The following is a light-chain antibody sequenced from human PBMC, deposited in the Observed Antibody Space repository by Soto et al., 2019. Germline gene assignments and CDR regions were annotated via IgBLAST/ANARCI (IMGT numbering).Light chain of an antibody. J-gene: IGLJ3*02. V-gene: IGLV2-23*01. Sequence: QSALTQPASVSGSPGQSITVSCTGTSSDVGAYNLVSWYQQYPGKAPRLIIYEGTKRPSGISHRFSGSKSDNTASLTISGLRAEDEAHYHCCPYAGSRTFVFGGGTKVTVL. CDR2: EGT. CDR3: CPYAGSRTFV. CDR1: SSDVGAYNL.